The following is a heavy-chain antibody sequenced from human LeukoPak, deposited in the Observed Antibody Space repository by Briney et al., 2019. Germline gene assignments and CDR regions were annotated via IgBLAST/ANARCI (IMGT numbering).Heavy chain of an antibody. J-gene: IGHJ5*02. D-gene: IGHD3-3*01. CDR1: GFTFDDYA. Sequence: PGRSLRLSCAASGFTFDDYAMHWVRQAPGKGLEWVSGISWNSGSIGYADSVKGRFTISRDNAKNSLYLQMNGLRVEDTAVYYCARVYYASWSGQPLSQHWLDPWGQGTLVTVSS. CDR3: ARVYYASWSGQPLSQHWLDP. CDR2: ISWNSGSI. V-gene: IGHV3-9*01.